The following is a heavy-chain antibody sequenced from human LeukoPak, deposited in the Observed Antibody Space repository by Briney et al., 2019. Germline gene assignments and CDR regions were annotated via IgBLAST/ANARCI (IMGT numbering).Heavy chain of an antibody. Sequence: GGSLRLSCAASAFTLNAYNMNWVRQAPGKGLEWVSSISYTGTYIYYADSVKGRFTISRDNAQNSLYLQMNSLRAEDTAIYYCVRDRGTYRPIDYWGQGTLVTVSS. J-gene: IGHJ4*02. CDR1: AFTLNAYN. CDR3: VRDRGTYRPIDY. D-gene: IGHD1-26*01. V-gene: IGHV3-21*04. CDR2: ISYTGTYI.